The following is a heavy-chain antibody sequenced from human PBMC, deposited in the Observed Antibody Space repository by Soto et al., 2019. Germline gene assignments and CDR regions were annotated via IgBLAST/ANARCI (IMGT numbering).Heavy chain of an antibody. J-gene: IGHJ4*02. CDR1: GGSISSYY. V-gene: IGHV4-59*08. CDR3: ARRYGGTFDY. CDR2: IYYSGST. Sequence: SETLSLTCTVSGGSISSYYWSWIRQPPGKRLEWIGYIYYSGSTNYNPSLKSRVTISVDTSKNQFSLKLSSVTAADTAVYYCARRYGGTFDYWGQGTLVTVSS. D-gene: IGHD2-15*01.